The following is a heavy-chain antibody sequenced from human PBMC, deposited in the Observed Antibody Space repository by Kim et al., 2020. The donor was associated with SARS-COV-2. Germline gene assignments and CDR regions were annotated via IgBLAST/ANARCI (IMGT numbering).Heavy chain of an antibody. V-gene: IGHV3-9*01. J-gene: IGHJ5*02. CDR3: AKSYGYNWNDDRFDP. CDR2: ISWNSGSI. CDR1: GFTFDDYA. Sequence: GGSLRLSCAASGFTFDDYAMHWVRQAPGKGLEWVSGISWNSGSIGYADSVKGRFTISRDNAKNSLYLQMNSLRAEDTALYYCAKSYGYNWNDDRFDPWGQGTLVTVSS. D-gene: IGHD1-20*01.